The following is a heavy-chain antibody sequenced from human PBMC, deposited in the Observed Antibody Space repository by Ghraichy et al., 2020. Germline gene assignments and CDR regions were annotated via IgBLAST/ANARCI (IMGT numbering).Heavy chain of an antibody. D-gene: IGHD3-10*01. CDR1: GFTFSSYG. CDR3: AREYYYGSGSNIDY. CDR2: IWYDGSNK. Sequence: GGSLRLSCAASGFTFSSYGMHWVRQAPGKGLEWVAVIWYDGSNKYYADSVKGRFTISRDNSKNTLYLQMNSLRAEDTAVYYCAREYYYGSGSNIDYWGQGTLVTVSS. V-gene: IGHV3-33*01. J-gene: IGHJ4*02.